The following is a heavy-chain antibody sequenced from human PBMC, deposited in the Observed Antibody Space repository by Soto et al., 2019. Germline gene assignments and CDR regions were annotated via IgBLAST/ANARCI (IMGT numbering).Heavy chain of an antibody. V-gene: IGHV3-23*01. CDR1: GFTFSSYA. D-gene: IGHD6-19*01. CDR3: ATFQWLVPRFDY. J-gene: IGHJ4*02. Sequence: TGGSLRLSCAASGFTFSSYAMSWVRQAPGKGLEWVSAISGSGGSTYYADSVKGRFTISRENSKNTLYLQMNSLRAEDTAVYYCATFQWLVPRFDYWGQGPMVTV. CDR2: ISGSGGST.